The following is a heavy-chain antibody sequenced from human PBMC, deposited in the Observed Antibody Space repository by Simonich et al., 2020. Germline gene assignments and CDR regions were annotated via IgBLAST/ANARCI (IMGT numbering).Heavy chain of an antibody. Sequence: QVQLVQSGAEVKKPGASVKVSCKASGYTFTGYSMHWVRQAPGQGFEWMGWINPNSGGTNYAQKFQGRVTMTRETSISTAYMELSRLRSDDTAVYYCARSHIAAAGTGYFQHWGQGTLVTVSS. J-gene: IGHJ1*01. CDR3: ARSHIAAAGTGYFQH. CDR2: INPNSGGT. CDR1: GYTFTGYS. D-gene: IGHD6-13*01. V-gene: IGHV1-2*02.